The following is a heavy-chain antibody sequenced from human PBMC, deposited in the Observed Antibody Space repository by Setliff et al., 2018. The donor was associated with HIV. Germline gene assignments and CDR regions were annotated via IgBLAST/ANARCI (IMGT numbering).Heavy chain of an antibody. CDR2: VYYSGGT. V-gene: IGHV4-59*12. D-gene: IGHD3-22*01. J-gene: IGHJ4*02. CDR1: GGSISSYY. Sequence: PSETLSPTCSVSGGSISSYYWSWIRQPPGKGLEWIGCVYYSGGTNYNPSLRSRVTISVDTSKNHFSLKLSSVTAADTAVYYCARDEGDSSGYYYWGQGTLVTVS. CDR3: ARDEGDSSGYYY.